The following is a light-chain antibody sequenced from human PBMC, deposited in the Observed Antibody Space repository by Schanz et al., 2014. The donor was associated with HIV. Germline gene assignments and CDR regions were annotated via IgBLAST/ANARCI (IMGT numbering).Light chain of an antibody. CDR2: GAS. V-gene: IGKV3-20*01. J-gene: IGKJ1*01. CDR3: QQYGSSPL. Sequence: EIVMTQSPATLSVSPGERATLSCRASQSVSSYLAWNQSKPGQAPRLLIYGASSRATGIPDRFSGSGSGTDFTLTISRLEPEDFAVYYCQQYGSSPLFGQGTKVEIK. CDR1: QSVSSY.